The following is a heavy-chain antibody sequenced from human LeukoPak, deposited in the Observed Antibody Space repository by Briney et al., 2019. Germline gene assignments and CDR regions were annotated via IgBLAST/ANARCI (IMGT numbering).Heavy chain of an antibody. Sequence: SETLSLTCTVSGGSISSGGYYWSWIRQHPGKGLEWIGYIYYSGSTYYNPSLKSRVTISVDTSKNQFSLKLSSVTAADTAVYYCARDQGVQQLGLLYYYYYGMDVWGQGTTVTVSS. J-gene: IGHJ6*02. D-gene: IGHD6-13*01. CDR3: ARDQGVQQLGLLYYYYYGMDV. V-gene: IGHV4-31*03. CDR1: GGSISSGGYY. CDR2: IYYSGST.